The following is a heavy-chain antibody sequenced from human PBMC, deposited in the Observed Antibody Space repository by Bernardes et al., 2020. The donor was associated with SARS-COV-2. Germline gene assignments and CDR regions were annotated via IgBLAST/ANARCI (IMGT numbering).Heavy chain of an antibody. CDR2: ITGSSETK. Sequence: GGSLRLSCAASGFTFGLYNMNWVRQAPGKGLEWVSCITGSSETKYYADSVEGRFTISRYNAKKSLYLQMNSLRAEDTAVYYCARPSGAHGWYFDVWGRGTLVTVSS. V-gene: IGHV3-48*01. D-gene: IGHD1-26*01. CDR1: GFTFGLYN. CDR3: ARPSGAHGWYFDV. J-gene: IGHJ2*01.